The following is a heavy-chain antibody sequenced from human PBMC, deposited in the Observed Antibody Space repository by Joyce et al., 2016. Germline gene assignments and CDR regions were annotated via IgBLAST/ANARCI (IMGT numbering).Heavy chain of an antibody. Sequence: QVQLVQSGAEVKKPGSSVKVSCKASGGTFSSYAISWVRQAPGQGLEWMGGSIPIFDTANYAQNFQGRVTITADKSTSTAYMELSSLRSEDTAVYYCARSYDILTGSDAFDIWGLGTMVTVSS. D-gene: IGHD3-9*01. CDR2: SIPIFDTA. J-gene: IGHJ3*02. CDR1: GGTFSSYA. CDR3: ARSYDILTGSDAFDI. V-gene: IGHV1-69*06.